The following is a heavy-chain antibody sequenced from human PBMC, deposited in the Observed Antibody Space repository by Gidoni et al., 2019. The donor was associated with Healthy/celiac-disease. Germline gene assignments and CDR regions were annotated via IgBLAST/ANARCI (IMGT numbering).Heavy chain of an antibody. D-gene: IGHD2-15*01. CDR1: GYTFTSYA. J-gene: IGHJ4*02. Sequence: QVQLVQSGAEVKKPGASVKVSCKASGYTFTSYAMHWVRQAPGQRLEWMGWINAGNGNTKYSQKFQGRVTITRDTSASTAYMELSSLRSEDTAVYYCARVLAYCSGGSCYFPFEYWGQGTLVTVSS. CDR3: ARVLAYCSGGSCYFPFEY. CDR2: INAGNGNT. V-gene: IGHV1-3*01.